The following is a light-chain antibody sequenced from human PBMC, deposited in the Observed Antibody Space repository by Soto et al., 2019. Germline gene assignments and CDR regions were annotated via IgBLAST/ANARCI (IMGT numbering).Light chain of an antibody. CDR3: QQYNNWPLT. CDR2: GAS. V-gene: IGKV3-15*01. Sequence: TMTVSTGERATLSCRASQSVSSNLAWYQQKPGQAPRLLIYGASTRATGIPARFSGSGSGTEFTLTISSLQSEDFAVYYCQQYNNWPLTFGGGTKVDIK. J-gene: IGKJ4*01. CDR1: QSVSSN.